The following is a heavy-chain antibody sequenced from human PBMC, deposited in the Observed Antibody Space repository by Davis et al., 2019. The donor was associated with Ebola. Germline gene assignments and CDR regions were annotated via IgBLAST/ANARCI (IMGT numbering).Heavy chain of an antibody. V-gene: IGHV4-59*01. CDR3: AALSSSSWYYFDY. J-gene: IGHJ4*02. Sequence: SETLSLTCTVSGGSISGYYWTWIRQPPGKGLEWIGYIYYSGSTNYNPSLKSRVTISVDTSKKQFSLKLSSVTAADTAVYYCAALSSSSWYYFDYWGQGTLVTVSS. CDR1: GGSISGYY. D-gene: IGHD6-13*01. CDR2: IYYSGST.